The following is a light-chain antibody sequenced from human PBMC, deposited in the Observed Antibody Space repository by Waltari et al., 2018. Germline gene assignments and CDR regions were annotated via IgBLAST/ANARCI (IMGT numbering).Light chain of an antibody. V-gene: IGKV4-1*01. CDR1: HSVLGYFNNRDS. CDR3: QQYKSYPKF. Sequence: DIMVTQSPDFLSVSLGERASINCTSSHSVLGYFNNRDSLAWYQQKPGQPPKLLIHWASTRESGVPDRFRGSGSGTHFTLTISSLQPEDSATYYCQQYKSYPKFFGQGTKLKIK. CDR2: WAS. J-gene: IGKJ2*01.